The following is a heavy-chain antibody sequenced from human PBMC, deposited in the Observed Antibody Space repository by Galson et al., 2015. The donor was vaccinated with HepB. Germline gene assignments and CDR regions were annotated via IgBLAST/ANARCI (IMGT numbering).Heavy chain of an antibody. V-gene: IGHV3-23*01. CDR2: ISGSGGST. D-gene: IGHD1-14*01. CDR1: GFTFSTYA. CDR3: AKDGGPELDY. Sequence: SLRLSCAASGFTFSTYAMGWVRQAPGKGLEWVSAISGSGGSTYYADSVKGRFTISRDNSKNTLYLQMNSLRAEDTAVYYCAKDGGPELDYWGQGTLVTVSS. J-gene: IGHJ4*02.